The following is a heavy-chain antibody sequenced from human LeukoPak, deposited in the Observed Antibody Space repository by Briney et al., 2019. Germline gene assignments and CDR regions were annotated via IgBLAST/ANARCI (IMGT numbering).Heavy chain of an antibody. V-gene: IGHV4-59*08. D-gene: IGHD6-19*01. J-gene: IGHJ6*02. Sequence: SGTLSLTCTVSGGSISSYYWSWIRQPPGKGLEWIGYIYYSGSTNYNPSLKSRVTISVDTSKNQFSLKLSSVTAADTAVYYCARRVAGSVPYYYYGMDVWGQGTTVTVSS. CDR2: IYYSGST. CDR1: GGSISSYY. CDR3: ARRVAGSVPYYYYGMDV.